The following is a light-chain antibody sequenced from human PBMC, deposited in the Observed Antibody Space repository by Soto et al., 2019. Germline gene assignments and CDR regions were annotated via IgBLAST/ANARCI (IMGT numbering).Light chain of an antibody. V-gene: IGKV1-5*03. CDR1: QSINSW. CDR2: RAS. Sequence: DTQMTQSPSTLSASVEDTVTFTCRASQSINSWLAWYQQKPGKAPNLLIHRASTLQSGVPSRFSGSGSGTEFTLTITGLQPDDFATYYCQHYNTYPYTFGQGTKVDIK. CDR3: QHYNTYPYT. J-gene: IGKJ2*01.